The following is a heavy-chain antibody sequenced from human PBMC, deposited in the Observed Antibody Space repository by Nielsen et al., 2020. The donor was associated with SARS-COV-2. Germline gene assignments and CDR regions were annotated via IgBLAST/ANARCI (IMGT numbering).Heavy chain of an antibody. D-gene: IGHD6-13*01. CDR3: ASTPPRGSSPGY. CDR2: ISSSSSYI. V-gene: IGHV3-21*01. J-gene: IGHJ4*02. CDR1: GFTFSSYG. Sequence: GESLKISCAASGFTFSSYGMNWVRQAPGKGLEWVSTISSSSSYIYYADSVKGRFTISRDNAKNSLYLQMNSLRAEDTAVYYCASTPPRGSSPGYWGQGTLVTVSS.